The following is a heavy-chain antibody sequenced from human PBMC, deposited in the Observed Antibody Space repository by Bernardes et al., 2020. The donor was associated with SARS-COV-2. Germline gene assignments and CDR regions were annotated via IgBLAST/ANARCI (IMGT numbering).Heavy chain of an antibody. CDR2: FDPEDGET. CDR1: GYTLTELS. CDR3: ATTSVFGVEPNWFDP. D-gene: IGHD3-3*01. V-gene: IGHV1-24*01. Sequence: ASVKVSCKVSGYTLTELSMHWVRQDPGKGLEWMGGFDPEDGETIYAQKFQGRVTMTEDTSTDTAYMELSSLRSEDTAVYYCATTSVFGVEPNWFDPWGQGTLVTVSS. J-gene: IGHJ5*02.